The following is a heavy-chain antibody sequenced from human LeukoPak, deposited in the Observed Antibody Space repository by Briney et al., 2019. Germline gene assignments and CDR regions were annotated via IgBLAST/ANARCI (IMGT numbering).Heavy chain of an antibody. Sequence: ASVKVSCKASGYTFTSYGISWVRQAPGQGLEWMGWISAYNGNTNYAQKLQGRVTMTTDTSTSTAYMELGSLRSDDTAVYYCARHAPKSLSIAARPDYYYYMDVWGKGTTVTVSS. CDR3: ARHAPKSLSIAARPDYYYYMDV. V-gene: IGHV1-18*01. D-gene: IGHD6-6*01. CDR1: GYTFTSYG. CDR2: ISAYNGNT. J-gene: IGHJ6*03.